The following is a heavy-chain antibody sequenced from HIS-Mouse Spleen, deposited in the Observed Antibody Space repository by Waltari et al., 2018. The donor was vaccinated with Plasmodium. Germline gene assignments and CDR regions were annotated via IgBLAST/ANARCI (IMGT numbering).Heavy chain of an antibody. CDR1: GYTFTGYY. CDR3: ARVLGYKAAAGTFVEYFQH. CDR2: INPNSGGT. V-gene: IGHV1-2*02. Sequence: QVQLVQSGAEVKKPGASLKVSCKASGYTFTGYYMHWVRQAPGQGLEWMGWINPNSGGTNYAQKFQGRVTMTRDPSISTAYMEPSRLRSDDTAVYYCARVLGYKAAAGTFVEYFQHWGQGTLVTVSS. J-gene: IGHJ1*01. D-gene: IGHD6-13*01.